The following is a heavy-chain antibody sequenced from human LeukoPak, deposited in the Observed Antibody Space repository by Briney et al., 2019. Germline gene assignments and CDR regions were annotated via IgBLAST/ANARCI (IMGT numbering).Heavy chain of an antibody. CDR1: GFPFSSYW. Sequence: GGSLRLSCVASGFPFSSYWMTWVRQAPGKGLEWVANIKQDGSRKSYVDSVKGRFTISRDNAKNSLYLQMNSLRAEDTAIYYCTRVGYIDEGIDYWGQGTLVTVSS. CDR2: IKQDGSRK. CDR3: TRVGYIDEGIDY. J-gene: IGHJ4*02. D-gene: IGHD5-24*01. V-gene: IGHV3-7*04.